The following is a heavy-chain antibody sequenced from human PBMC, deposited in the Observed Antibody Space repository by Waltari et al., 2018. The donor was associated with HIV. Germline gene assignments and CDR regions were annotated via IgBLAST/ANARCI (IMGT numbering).Heavy chain of an antibody. V-gene: IGHV1-3*01. D-gene: IGHD3-10*01. J-gene: IGHJ5*02. CDR1: GYVFSPYA. CDR2: INCANGRT. Sequence: QVQLVQSAADVLKPGASVTVSCKASGYVFSPYALLCLRQVPGQRPEWLGWINCANGRTQFSQHFQDRVNITKDASATTVFLSLSGLESRDTATYYCARGANTVRGAIRSSSLWASWGQGTFITVSS. CDR3: ARGANTVRGAIRSSSLWAS.